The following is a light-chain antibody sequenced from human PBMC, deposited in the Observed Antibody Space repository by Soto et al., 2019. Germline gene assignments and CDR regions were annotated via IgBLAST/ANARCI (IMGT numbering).Light chain of an antibody. CDR3: SSYTNKDTLL. CDR2: DVT. Sequence: QSALTQPASVSGSPGQSITISCTGTSSDVGGYDHVSWYHQHPGKAPKLIIYDVTVRPSGISRRFSGSKSDNTASLAVSGLQPEDEDDYYCSSYTNKDTLLFGGGTKLTVL. V-gene: IGLV2-14*03. CDR1: SSDVGGYDH. J-gene: IGLJ3*02.